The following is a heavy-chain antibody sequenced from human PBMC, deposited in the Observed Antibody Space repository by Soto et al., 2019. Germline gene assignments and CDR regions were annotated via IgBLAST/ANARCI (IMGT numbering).Heavy chain of an antibody. J-gene: IGHJ6*02. Sequence: QVQPQESGPGLVKPSETLSLTCTVSGGSISSYYWSWIRQPPGKGLEWIGYIYYSGSTNYNPSLTSRVTISVDTSKNQFSLKLSSVTAADTAVYYCARLVVVPHCSGGSCYSYYYGMDVWGQGTTVTVSS. CDR2: IYYSGST. V-gene: IGHV4-59*01. D-gene: IGHD2-15*01. CDR3: ARLVVVPHCSGGSCYSYYYGMDV. CDR1: GGSISSYY.